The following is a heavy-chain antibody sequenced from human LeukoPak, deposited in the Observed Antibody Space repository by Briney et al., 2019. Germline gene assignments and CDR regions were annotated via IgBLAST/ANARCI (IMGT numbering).Heavy chain of an antibody. Sequence: PGGSLRLSCAASGITFSGYSKNWVRQAPGKGLEWVSYITSGSTAIYYADSVKGRFTISRDNAKNSLFLQMNSLRDEDTAVYYCARSSTYAFDIWGQGTMVTVSS. V-gene: IGHV3-48*02. CDR1: GITFSGYS. J-gene: IGHJ3*02. D-gene: IGHD2-2*01. CDR3: ARSSTYAFDI. CDR2: ITSGSTAI.